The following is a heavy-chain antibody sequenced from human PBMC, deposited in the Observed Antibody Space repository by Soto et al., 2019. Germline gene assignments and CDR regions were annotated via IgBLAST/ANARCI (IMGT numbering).Heavy chain of an antibody. V-gene: IGHV4-34*01. Sequence: SETLSLTCAVYGGSFSGYYWSWIRQPPGKGLEWIGEINHSGSTNYNPSLKSRVTISVDTSKNQFSLKLGSVTAADTAVYYCARGSVGCSSTSCYKGRYYGMDAWGQGTTVTVSS. D-gene: IGHD2-2*02. CDR1: GGSFSGYY. CDR3: ARGSVGCSSTSCYKGRYYGMDA. CDR2: INHSGST. J-gene: IGHJ6*02.